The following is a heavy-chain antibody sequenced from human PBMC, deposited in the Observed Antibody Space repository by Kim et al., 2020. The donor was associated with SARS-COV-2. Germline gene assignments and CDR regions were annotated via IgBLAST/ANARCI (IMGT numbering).Heavy chain of an antibody. J-gene: IGHJ3*02. V-gene: IGHV1-58*01. CDR3: AAYHGSDAFDI. Sequence: TNYAQKFQERVTITRDMSTSTAYMELSSLRSEDTAVYYCAAYHGSDAFDIWGQGTMVTVSS. CDR2: T. D-gene: IGHD2-2*01.